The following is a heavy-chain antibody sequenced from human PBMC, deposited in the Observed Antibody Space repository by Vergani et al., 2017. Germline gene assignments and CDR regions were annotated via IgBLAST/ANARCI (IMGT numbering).Heavy chain of an antibody. Sequence: QVQLVQSGAEMKKPGASVKVSCKASGYTFTASGISWVRQAPGQGLEWLGWITAYNGDPKYTRRLQDRITLTTDPSTATVYLELGSLRSDETAVYYCARDFAGECNSDRCYTGGLWGQGTLVTVSS. CDR3: ARDFAGECNSDRCYTGGL. J-gene: IGHJ4*02. CDR1: GYTFTASG. D-gene: IGHD2/OR15-2a*01. CDR2: ITAYNGDP. V-gene: IGHV1-18*01.